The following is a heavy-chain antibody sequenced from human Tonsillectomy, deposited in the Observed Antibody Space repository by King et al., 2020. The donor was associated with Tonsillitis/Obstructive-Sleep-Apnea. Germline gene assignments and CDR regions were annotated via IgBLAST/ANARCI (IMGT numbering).Heavy chain of an antibody. V-gene: IGHV3-43*02. CDR3: AKDIKYCGGYYYNLGGFDV. CDR2: ISWDGSST. D-gene: IGHD2-21*01. J-gene: IGHJ3*01. CDR1: GFTFYDYA. Sequence: CAASGFTFYDYAMHWVRQAPGKGLECVSLISWDGSSTYYADSVKGRFTISRDNSKNSLYLQMNSLRTEDTALYYCAKDIKYCGGYYYNLGGFDVWGQGTMVTVSS.